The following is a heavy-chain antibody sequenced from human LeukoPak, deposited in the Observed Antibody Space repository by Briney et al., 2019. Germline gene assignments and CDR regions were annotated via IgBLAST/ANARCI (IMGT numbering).Heavy chain of an antibody. CDR3: ARGLYYYDSSGYYPTAFDI. CDR2: IYYSGST. V-gene: IGHV4-39*01. CDR1: GGSIGSSDYY. Sequence: SETLSLTCSVSGGSIGSSDYYWGWIRQPPGKGLEWIGSIYYSGSTYYNPSLKSRVTIPVDTSKNQFSLKLSSVTAADTAVYYCARGLYYYDSSGYYPTAFDIWGQGTMVTVSS. D-gene: IGHD3-22*01. J-gene: IGHJ3*02.